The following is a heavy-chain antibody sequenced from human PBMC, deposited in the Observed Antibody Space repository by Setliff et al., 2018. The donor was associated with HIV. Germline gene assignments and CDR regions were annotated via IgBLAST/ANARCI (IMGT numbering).Heavy chain of an antibody. CDR3: ARGPGDYLFDY. D-gene: IGHD4-17*01. Sequence: ASVKVSCKASGYTFTNFGITWVRQAPGQGLEWTGWISAYTRNTNYAQKVQGRVTMTTDTSASTAYMELSSLRSEDTAVYYCARGPGDYLFDYWGQGTLVTVS. CDR2: ISAYTRNT. CDR1: GYTFTNFG. V-gene: IGHV1-18*01. J-gene: IGHJ4*02.